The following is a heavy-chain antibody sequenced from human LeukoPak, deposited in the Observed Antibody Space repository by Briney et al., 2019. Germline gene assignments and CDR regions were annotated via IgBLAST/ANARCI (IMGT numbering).Heavy chain of an antibody. J-gene: IGHJ3*02. D-gene: IGHD3-9*01. CDR3: ARSRGAMTGYYDAFDI. V-gene: IGHV3-21*01. Sequence: GGSLRLSCAASGFTFSSYSMNWVRQAPGKGLEWVSSISSSSSSYIYYADSVKGRFTISRDNAKNSLYLQMNSLRAEDTAVYYCARSRGAMTGYYDAFDIWGQGTMVTVSS. CDR2: ISSSSSSYI. CDR1: GFTFSSYS.